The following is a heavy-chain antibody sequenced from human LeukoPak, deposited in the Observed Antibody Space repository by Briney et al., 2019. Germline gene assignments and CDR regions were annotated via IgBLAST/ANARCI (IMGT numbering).Heavy chain of an antibody. V-gene: IGHV3-11*01. CDR3: AKDIVAAGLFFDY. J-gene: IGHJ4*02. Sequence: GGSLRLSRAASGFTFSDYYMGWIRQAPGKGLEWVSYISGSGSDIYYADSVKGRFTISRDNAKNSLYLQTNSLRAEDTAVYYCAKDIVAAGLFFDYWGQGTLVTVSS. CDR1: GFTFSDYY. CDR2: ISGSGSDI. D-gene: IGHD6-13*01.